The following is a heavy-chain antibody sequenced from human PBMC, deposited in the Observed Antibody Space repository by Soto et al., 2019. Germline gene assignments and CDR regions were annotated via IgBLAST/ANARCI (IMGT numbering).Heavy chain of an antibody. CDR1: GGSISSYY. J-gene: IGHJ4*02. V-gene: IGHV4-59*01. Sequence: PSETLSLTCTVSGGSISSYYWSWIRQPPGKGLEWIGYIYYSGSTNYNPSLKSRVTISVDTSKNQFSLKLSSVTAADTAVYYCARVHSGYDNFDYWGQGTLVTVSS. D-gene: IGHD5-12*01. CDR2: IYYSGST. CDR3: ARVHSGYDNFDY.